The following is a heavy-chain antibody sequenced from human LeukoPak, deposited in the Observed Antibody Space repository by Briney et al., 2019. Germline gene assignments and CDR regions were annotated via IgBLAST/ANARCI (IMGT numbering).Heavy chain of an antibody. CDR1: GGTFSSYA. CDR3: ARTPARSYYYDLE. D-gene: IGHD3-22*01. CDR2: IIPIFGTA. Sequence: SVKVSCKASGGTFSSYAISWVRQAPGQGLEWMGGIIPIFGTANYAQKFQGRVTITTDESTITAYMELSSLRSEDTAVYYCARTPARSYYYDLEWGQGTPVTVSS. V-gene: IGHV1-69*05. J-gene: IGHJ4*02.